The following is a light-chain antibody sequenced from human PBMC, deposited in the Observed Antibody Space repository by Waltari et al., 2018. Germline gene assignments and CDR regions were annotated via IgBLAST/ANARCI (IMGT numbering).Light chain of an antibody. CDR2: RHK. Sequence: QSVLTQPPSASGTPGQTVTISCSGSNSNIGINYVYWYQQFPGTAPKLLIYRHKQGPSGVAYRFSCAKYGTSASLPIIGLRSEDGADYYCAAWDASLSGWVFGGGTKLTVL. CDR3: AAWDASLSGWV. V-gene: IGLV1-47*01. J-gene: IGLJ3*02. CDR1: NSNIGINY.